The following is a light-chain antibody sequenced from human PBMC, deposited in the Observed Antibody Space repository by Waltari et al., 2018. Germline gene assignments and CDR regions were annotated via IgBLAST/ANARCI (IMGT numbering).Light chain of an antibody. J-gene: IGKJ4*01. V-gene: IGKV3-15*01. CDR1: PSVGSR. CDR2: DAS. CDR3: QEYNDRKA. Sequence: EMVVTQSPATLSISPGERVTLSCRASPSVGSRLAWSQQKPGQAPRLLIYDASTRASGIPARFSGSGSGTEFALTISSLQSEDSSVYYCQEYNDRKAFGGGTKVEIK.